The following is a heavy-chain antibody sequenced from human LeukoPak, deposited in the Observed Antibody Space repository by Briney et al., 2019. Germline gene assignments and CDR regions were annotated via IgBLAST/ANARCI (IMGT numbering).Heavy chain of an antibody. J-gene: IGHJ4*02. V-gene: IGHV4-39*01. CDR2: IYYSGYT. D-gene: IGHD3-10*01. Sequence: SETLSLTCTVSGGSITTSTYYWGWIRQPPGKGLEWIGTIYYSGYTYYNPSLESRVTIFVDTSKNQFSLKLSSVTAADTAVYYCAKHYMGSYDNRGLDSWGQGTLVTVSS. CDR3: AKHYMGSYDNRGLDS. CDR1: GGSITTSTYY.